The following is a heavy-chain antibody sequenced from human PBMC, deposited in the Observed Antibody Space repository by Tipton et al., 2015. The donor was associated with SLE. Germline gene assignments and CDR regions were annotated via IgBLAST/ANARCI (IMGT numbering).Heavy chain of an antibody. CDR1: GFTFSSYA. D-gene: IGHD2-15*01. CDR2: ISYDGSNK. J-gene: IGHJ6*02. CDR3: SASLLPLYGMDV. Sequence: SLRFSCAASGFTFSSYAMHWVRQAPGKGLEWVAVISYDGSNKYYADSVKGRFTISRDNSKNTLYLQMNSLRAEDTAVYYCSASLLPLYGMDVWGQGTTVTVSS. V-gene: IGHV3-30*04.